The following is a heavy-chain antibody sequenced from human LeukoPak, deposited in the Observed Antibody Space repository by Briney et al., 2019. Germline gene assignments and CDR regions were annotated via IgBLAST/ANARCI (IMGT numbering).Heavy chain of an antibody. Sequence: ASVKVSCKASGYTFTSYGISWVRQAPGQGLEWMGWISAYNGNTNYAQKLQGRVTMTTDTSTSTAYMELRSLRSDDTAVYYCARDLRAFGQQLPNWFDPWGQGTLVTVSS. J-gene: IGHJ5*02. CDR1: GYTFTSYG. CDR3: ARDLRAFGQQLPNWFDP. D-gene: IGHD6-13*01. V-gene: IGHV1-18*01. CDR2: ISAYNGNT.